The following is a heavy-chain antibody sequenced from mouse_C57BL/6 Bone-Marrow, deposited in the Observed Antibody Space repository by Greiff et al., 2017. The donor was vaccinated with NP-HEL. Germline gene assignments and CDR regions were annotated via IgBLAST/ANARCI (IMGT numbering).Heavy chain of an antibody. D-gene: IGHD1-1*01. CDR2: IHPNSGST. Sequence: QVQLQQPGAELVKPGASVKLSCKASGYTFTSYWMHWVKQRPGQGLEWIGMIHPNSGSTNYNEKFKSKATLTVDKSSSTAYMQLSSLTSEDSAVYYCAPLYYYGSSPFAYWGQGTLVTVSA. V-gene: IGHV1-64*01. CDR3: APLYYYGSSPFAY. J-gene: IGHJ3*01. CDR1: GYTFTSYW.